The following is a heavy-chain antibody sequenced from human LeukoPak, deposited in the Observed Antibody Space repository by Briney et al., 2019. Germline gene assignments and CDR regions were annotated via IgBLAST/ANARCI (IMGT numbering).Heavy chain of an antibody. CDR1: GDSICSYY. V-gene: IGHV4-59*01. D-gene: IGHD6-13*01. CDR3: ATGYSSTWYYFDY. J-gene: IGHJ4*02. Sequence: SETLCLTCTVSGDSICSYYWSWIRQPPGEGLEWIGHIYHSESTNYNPSIGRRVTISADTSKDQFSLKLASVTDAETAVYYCATGYSSTWYYFDYWGQGTLVTVSS. CDR2: IYHSEST.